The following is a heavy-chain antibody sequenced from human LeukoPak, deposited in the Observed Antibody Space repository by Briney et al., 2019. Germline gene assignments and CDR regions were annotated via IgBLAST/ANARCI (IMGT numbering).Heavy chain of an antibody. D-gene: IGHD3-3*01. Sequence: GGSLRLSCAASGFTFSSYAMSWVRQAPGKGLEWVSAISGSGGSTYYADSVKGRFTISRDNSKNTLYLQMNSLRAEDTALYYCARDLSGYYTVDYWGQGTLVTVSS. CDR3: ARDLSGYYTVDY. V-gene: IGHV3-23*01. J-gene: IGHJ4*02. CDR2: ISGSGGST. CDR1: GFTFSSYA.